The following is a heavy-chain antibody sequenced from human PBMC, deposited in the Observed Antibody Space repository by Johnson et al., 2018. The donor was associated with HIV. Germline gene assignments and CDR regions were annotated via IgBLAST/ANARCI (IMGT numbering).Heavy chain of an antibody. D-gene: IGHD6-19*01. J-gene: IGHJ3*02. CDR2: ISYDGSNK. CDR3: AGRSSAWYEDAFDI. CDR1: GFSLSSYA. V-gene: IGHV3-30*04. Sequence: VQLVESGGGVVQPGRSLRLSCAASGFSLSSYAMHWVRQAPGKGLEWVAVISYDGSNKYYADSVKGRFTISRDNSKNTLYLQMNSLRAEDTAIYYCAGRSSAWYEDAFDIWGQGTMVTVSS.